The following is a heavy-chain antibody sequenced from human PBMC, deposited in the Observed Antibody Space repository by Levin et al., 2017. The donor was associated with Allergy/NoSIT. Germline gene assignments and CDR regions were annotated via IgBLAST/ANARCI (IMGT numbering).Heavy chain of an antibody. CDR1: GFSLTTSGVG. CDR2: IYWDDDK. V-gene: IGHV2-5*02. D-gene: IGHD4-17*01. Sequence: SGPTLVKPTQTLTLTCTFSGFSLTTSGVGVGWIRQPPGKALEWLAFIYWDDDKRYSPPLESRLSITKDASKNHVVLTMTNMDPADTGSYYWAHGAGYDYVTVTYTFYFDYWGQGTLVTVSS. CDR3: AHGAGYDYVTVTYTFYFDY. J-gene: IGHJ4*02.